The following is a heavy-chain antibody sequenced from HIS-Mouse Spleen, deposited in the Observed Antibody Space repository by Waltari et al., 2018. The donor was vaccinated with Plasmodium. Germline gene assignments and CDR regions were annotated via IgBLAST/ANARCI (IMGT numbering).Heavy chain of an antibody. D-gene: IGHD6-6*01. J-gene: IGHJ4*02. CDR3: ARGGYSSSSYYFDY. CDR2: SYYSGGT. V-gene: IGHV4-59*01. Sequence: QVQLQESGPGLVKPSETLSLTCTVSGGSISSYYWSWIRQPPGKGLEWIGYSYYSGGTNYNPSLKRRVTISVHTSKNQLSLRVSSVTAADTAVYYCARGGYSSSSYYFDYWGQGTLVTVSS. CDR1: GGSISSYY.